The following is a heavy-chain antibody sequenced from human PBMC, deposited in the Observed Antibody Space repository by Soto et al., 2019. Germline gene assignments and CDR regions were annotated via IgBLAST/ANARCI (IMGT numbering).Heavy chain of an antibody. CDR2: IWYDGSNK. D-gene: IGHD3-10*01. Sequence: PVGSLRLSCAASGFTFSSYGMHWVRQAPGKGLEWVAVIWYDGSNKYYADSVKGRFTISRDNSKNTLYLQMNSLRAEDTAVYYCARDRITMVRGVLRGLDYWGQGTLVTVSS. J-gene: IGHJ4*02. CDR1: GFTFSSYG. V-gene: IGHV3-33*01. CDR3: ARDRITMVRGVLRGLDY.